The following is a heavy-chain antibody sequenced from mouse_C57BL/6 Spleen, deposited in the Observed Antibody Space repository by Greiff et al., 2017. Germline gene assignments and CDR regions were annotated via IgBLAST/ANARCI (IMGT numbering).Heavy chain of an antibody. V-gene: IGHV1-4*01. D-gene: IGHD3-2*02. CDR2: INPSSGYT. CDR3: ARSGGSGYDYFDY. Sequence: VQLQQSGAELARPGASVTMSCKASGYTFTSYTMHWVKQRPGQGLEWIGYINPSSGYTKYNQKFKDKATLTADKSSSTAYMQLSSLTSEDSAVXYCARSGGSGYDYFDYWGQGTTLTVSS. J-gene: IGHJ2*01. CDR1: GYTFTSYT.